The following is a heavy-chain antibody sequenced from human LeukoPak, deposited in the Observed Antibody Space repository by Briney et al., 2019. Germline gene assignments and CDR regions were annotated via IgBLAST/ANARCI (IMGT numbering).Heavy chain of an antibody. D-gene: IGHD4-11*01. CDR3: AKDWAVTTYDY. V-gene: IGHV3-23*01. Sequence: GGSLRLSCAASGFTFSSYAMSWVRQAPGKGLEWVSTISDTGGRTYYADSVKGRFTISRDNSRNTLYLQMNSLRAEDTAVYYCAKDWAVTTYDYWGQGTLVTVSS. CDR2: ISDTGGRT. J-gene: IGHJ4*02. CDR1: GFTFSSYA.